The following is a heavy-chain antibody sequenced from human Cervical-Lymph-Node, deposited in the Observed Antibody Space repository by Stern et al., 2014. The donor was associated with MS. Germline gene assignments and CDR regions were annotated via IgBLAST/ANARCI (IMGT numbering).Heavy chain of an antibody. Sequence: QVQLQESGPGLVKPSQTLSLTCTVSGGSINSGGYYWSWIRQHPGKGLEWIGYIHYSGSTYYNPSLKSRVTISIDTSKNQFSLKLTSVTAADTAVYYCAREHDSSGYYGVRFDPWGQGTLVTVSS. CDR2: IHYSGST. D-gene: IGHD3-22*01. CDR3: AREHDSSGYYGVRFDP. CDR1: GGSINSGGYY. V-gene: IGHV4-31*03. J-gene: IGHJ5*02.